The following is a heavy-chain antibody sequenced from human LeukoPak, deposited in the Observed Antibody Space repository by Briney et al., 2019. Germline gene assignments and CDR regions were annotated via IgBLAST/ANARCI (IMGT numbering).Heavy chain of an antibody. CDR3: ARARGYSYGYSDY. J-gene: IGHJ4*02. V-gene: IGHV3-48*01. Sequence: GGSLRLSCAVSGFTFSSYSMNWVRQAPGKGLEWVSYISSSSSIMDYADSVKGRFTISRDNAKNSLYLQMNSLRAEDTAVYYCARARGYSYGYSDYCGQGTLVTVSS. CDR1: GFTFSSYS. D-gene: IGHD5-18*01. CDR2: ISSSSSIM.